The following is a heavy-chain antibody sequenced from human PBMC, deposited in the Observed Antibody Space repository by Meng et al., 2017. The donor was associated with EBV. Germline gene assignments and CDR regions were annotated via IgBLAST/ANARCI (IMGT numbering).Heavy chain of an antibody. CDR1: GYTFTSYG. V-gene: IGHV1-18*01. Sequence: QVQLVQSGAEVKKHGSSVRVSCKASGYTFTSYGISWVRQAPGQGLEWMGWISAYNGNTNYAQKLQGRVTMTTDTSTSTAYMELRSLRSDDTAVYYCARETSGYDFNWFDPWGQGTLVTVSS. CDR2: ISAYNGNT. J-gene: IGHJ5*02. D-gene: IGHD5-12*01. CDR3: ARETSGYDFNWFDP.